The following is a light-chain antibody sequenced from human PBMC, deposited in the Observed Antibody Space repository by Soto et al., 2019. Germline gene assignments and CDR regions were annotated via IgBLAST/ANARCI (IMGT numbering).Light chain of an antibody. J-gene: IGKJ5*01. Sequence: ELVMTESPATLSVSPGERATLSCGASESASSALAWYQQRPGQAPRLVIYGASTRATGIPSRCSGSGSGTDFTLTISSLQPEDFATYYCQQYNSYPITFGQGTRLEIK. CDR3: QQYNSYPIT. CDR1: ESASSA. V-gene: IGKV3-15*01. CDR2: GAS.